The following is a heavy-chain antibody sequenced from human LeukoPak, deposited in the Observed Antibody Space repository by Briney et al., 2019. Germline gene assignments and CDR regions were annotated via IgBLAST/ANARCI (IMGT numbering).Heavy chain of an antibody. Sequence: GGSLRLSCAASGFTFSSYSMNWVRQAPGKGLEWVSSISSSSSYIYYADSVKGRFTISRDNSQNTVYLQMNSLRDEDTAVYYCARGDWGIAAAGNPYYGMDVWGQGTTVTVSS. CDR2: ISSSSSYI. V-gene: IGHV3-21*04. CDR3: ARGDWGIAAAGNPYYGMDV. J-gene: IGHJ6*02. D-gene: IGHD6-13*01. CDR1: GFTFSSYS.